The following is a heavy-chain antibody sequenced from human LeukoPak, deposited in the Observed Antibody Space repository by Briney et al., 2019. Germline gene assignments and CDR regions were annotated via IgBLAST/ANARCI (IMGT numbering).Heavy chain of an antibody. D-gene: IGHD3-22*01. CDR2: MSGSGGST. CDR3: AKDLGLYYDSSGYFDY. CDR1: GFTFSSYA. J-gene: IGHJ4*02. Sequence: GGSLRLSCAASGFTFSSYAMSWVRQAPGKGLEWVSAMSGSGGSTYYADSVKGRFTISRDNSKSTLYLQMNSLRAEDTAVYYCAKDLGLYYDSSGYFDYWGQGTLVTVSS. V-gene: IGHV3-23*01.